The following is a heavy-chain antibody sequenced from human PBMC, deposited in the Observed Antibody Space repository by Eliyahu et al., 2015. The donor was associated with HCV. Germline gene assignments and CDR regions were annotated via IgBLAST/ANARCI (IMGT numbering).Heavy chain of an antibody. CDR1: GXTFSSXG. V-gene: IGHV3-33*01. CDR3: ARDLVRGVSPFGY. D-gene: IGHD3-10*01. J-gene: IGHJ4*02. CDR2: XWYXGSNK. Sequence: QVQLVESGGGVVQPGXSLXXSXAASGXTFSSXGMHWVRQAPGKGLEWVAVXWYXGSNKYYADSVKGRFTISRDNSKNTLYLQMNSLRAEDTAVYYCARDLVRGVSPFGYWGQGTLVTVSS.